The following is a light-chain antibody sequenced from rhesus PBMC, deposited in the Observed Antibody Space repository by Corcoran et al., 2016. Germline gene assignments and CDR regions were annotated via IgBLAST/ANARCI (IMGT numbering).Light chain of an antibody. Sequence: ETVVTQSPATLSLSPGERATLSCRASQSVGSYLAWYQPKPGQAPRLLIYGTARRATGVPKRFSGSGSWTYFTLTISSLEPEEVGVYYCQQSSNLYSFGQGTKVEIK. CDR2: GTA. V-gene: IGKV3-24*04. CDR1: QSVGSY. CDR3: QQSSNLYS. J-gene: IGKJ2*01.